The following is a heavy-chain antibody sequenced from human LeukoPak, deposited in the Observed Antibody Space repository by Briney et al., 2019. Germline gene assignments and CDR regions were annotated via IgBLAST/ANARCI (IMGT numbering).Heavy chain of an antibody. CDR1: GFTFTSYS. D-gene: IGHD1-26*01. Sequence: RPGGSLRLSCAASGFTFTSYSMSWVRQAPGKGLEWVSGTSDRGDYTYYADSVKGRFTISRDNSKNTLYLQMNSLRAEDTALYFCAKKAQYNGNYPLDYWGQGTLVTVSS. CDR2: TSDRGDYT. J-gene: IGHJ4*02. CDR3: AKKAQYNGNYPLDY. V-gene: IGHV3-23*01.